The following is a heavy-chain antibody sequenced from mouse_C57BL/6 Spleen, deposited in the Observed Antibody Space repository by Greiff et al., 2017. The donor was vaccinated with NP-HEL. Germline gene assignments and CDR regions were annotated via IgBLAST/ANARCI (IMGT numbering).Heavy chain of an antibody. CDR1: GFTFSSYA. CDR2: ISSGGDYS. V-gene: IGHV5-9-1*02. D-gene: IGHD2-1*01. CDR3: TRDGNYKYFDV. Sequence: EVQLVESGEGLVKPGGSLKLSCAASGFTFSSYAMSWVRQTPEKRLEWVAYISSGGDYSYYADTVKGRFTISRDNARNTLYLQMSSRKSEDTAMYYCTRDGNYKYFDVWGTGTTVTVSS. J-gene: IGHJ1*03.